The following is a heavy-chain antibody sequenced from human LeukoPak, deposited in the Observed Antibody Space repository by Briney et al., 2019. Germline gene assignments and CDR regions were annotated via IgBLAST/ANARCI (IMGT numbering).Heavy chain of an antibody. D-gene: IGHD2-21*02. CDR1: GYTLTELS. CDR2: FDPEDGET. Sequence: ASVKVSCKVSGYTLTELSMHWVRQAPGKGLEWMGGFDPEDGETIYAQKFQGRVTMTRNTSISTAYMELSSLRSEDTAVYYCARQAGGDDNWGQGTLVTVSS. CDR3: ARQAGGDDN. V-gene: IGHV1-24*01. J-gene: IGHJ4*02.